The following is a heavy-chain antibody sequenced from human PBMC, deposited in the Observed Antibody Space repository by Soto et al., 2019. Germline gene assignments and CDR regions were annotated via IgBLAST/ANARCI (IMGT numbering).Heavy chain of an antibody. V-gene: IGHV3-7*05. CDR1: GFTFSTYW. CDR2: IKEDGSEA. Sequence: EVQLVESGGGLVQPGGSLRLSCAASGFTFSTYWMNWVRQAPGKGLEWVANIKEDGSEAYDVDSVKGRFTISRDNAKYSLYLDINSLRGEDTAVYYCARDWGAPGRGSALGYYYHFGMDVWGQGTTVTVPS. J-gene: IGHJ6*02. CDR3: ARDWGAPGRGSALGYYYHFGMDV. D-gene: IGHD3-16*01.